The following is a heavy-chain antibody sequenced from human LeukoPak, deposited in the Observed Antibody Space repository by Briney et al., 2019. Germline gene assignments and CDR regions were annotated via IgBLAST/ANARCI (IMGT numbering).Heavy chain of an antibody. CDR2: ISYDGSNK. V-gene: IGHV3-30-3*01. J-gene: IGHJ5*02. CDR1: GFTVSSNY. CDR3: AREDIAVAGTYFDP. D-gene: IGHD6-19*01. Sequence: PGGSLRLSCAASGFTVSSNYMSWVRQAPGKGLEWVAVISYDGSNKYYADSVKGRFTISRDNSKNTLYLQMNSLRAEDTAVYYCAREDIAVAGTYFDPWGQGTLVTVSS.